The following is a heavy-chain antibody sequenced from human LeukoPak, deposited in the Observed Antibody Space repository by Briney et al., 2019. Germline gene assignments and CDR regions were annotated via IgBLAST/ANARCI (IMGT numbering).Heavy chain of an antibody. J-gene: IGHJ4*02. D-gene: IGHD5-24*01. CDR2: ISSSSSYI. CDR1: GFTFSSYS. Sequence: PGGSLRLSCAASGFTFSSYSMNWVRQAPGKGLELVSSISSSSSYIYYADSVKGRFTISRDNAKNSLYLQMNSLRAEDTAVYYCARVKEMATIAIDYWGQGTLVTVSS. V-gene: IGHV3-21*01. CDR3: ARVKEMATIAIDY.